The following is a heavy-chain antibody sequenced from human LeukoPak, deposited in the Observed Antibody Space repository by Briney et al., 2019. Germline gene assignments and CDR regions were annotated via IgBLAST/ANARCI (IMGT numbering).Heavy chain of an antibody. CDR1: GFTFSDYY. Sequence: GGSLRLSCAASGFTFSDYYMTWIRQAPGKGPEWISYITSSGSTIYYADSVKGRFTISRDNAKNSLYLQMNSLRAEDAAVYYCARGGYNYFPFDYWGQGTLVTVSS. D-gene: IGHD5-24*01. CDR3: ARGGYNYFPFDY. CDR2: ITSSGSTI. V-gene: IGHV3-11*01. J-gene: IGHJ4*02.